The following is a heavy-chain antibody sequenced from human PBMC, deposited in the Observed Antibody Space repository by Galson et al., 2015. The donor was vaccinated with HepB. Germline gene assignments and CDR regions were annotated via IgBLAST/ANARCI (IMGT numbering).Heavy chain of an antibody. CDR2: IRGSGGST. D-gene: IGHD2-2*01. J-gene: IGHJ5*02. CDR3: AKGGYCSVTRCYAGDWFDP. Sequence: SLRLSCAASGFTFSSYALSWVRQAPGKGLEWISTIRGSGGSTYYADSVKDRFTISRDNSKNTLYLQMNSLRAEDTALYYCAKGGYCSVTRCYAGDWFDPWGQGTLVTVSS. V-gene: IGHV3-23*01. CDR1: GFTFSSYA.